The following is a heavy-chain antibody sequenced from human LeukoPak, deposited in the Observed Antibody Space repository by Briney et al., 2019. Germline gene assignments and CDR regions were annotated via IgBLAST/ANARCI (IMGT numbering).Heavy chain of an antibody. CDR1: GFTFSDYY. V-gene: IGHV3-11*04. D-gene: IGHD3-10*01. CDR3: ARDVNYGSGSSSGTKTDY. Sequence: GGSLRLSCAASGFTFSDYYMSWIRQAPGKGLEWVSYISSSGSTIYYADSVKGRFTISRDNAKNSLYLQMNSLRAEDTAVYYCARDVNYGSGSSSGTKTDYWGQGTLVTVSS. J-gene: IGHJ4*02. CDR2: ISSSGSTI.